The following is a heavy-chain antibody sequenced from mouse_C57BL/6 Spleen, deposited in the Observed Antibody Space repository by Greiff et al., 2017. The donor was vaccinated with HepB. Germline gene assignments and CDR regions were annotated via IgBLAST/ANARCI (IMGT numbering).Heavy chain of an antibody. CDR3: TLYDGYPSYAMDY. CDR2: IDPENGDT. CDR1: GFNIKDDY. Sequence: VQLQQSGAELVRPGASVKLSCTASGFNIKDDYMHWVKQRPEQGLEWIGWIDPENGDTEYASKFQGKATITADTSSNTAYLQLSSLTSEDTAVYYCTLYDGYPSYAMDYWGQGTSVTVSS. V-gene: IGHV14-4*01. D-gene: IGHD2-3*01. J-gene: IGHJ4*01.